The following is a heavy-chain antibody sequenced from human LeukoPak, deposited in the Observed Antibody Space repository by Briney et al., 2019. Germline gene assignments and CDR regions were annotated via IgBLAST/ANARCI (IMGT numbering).Heavy chain of an antibody. CDR2: INHSGST. CDR3: ARKRTTVTTTELDP. J-gene: IGHJ5*02. V-gene: IGHV4-34*01. Sequence: SVTLSLTCAVYGGSFSGYYWSWIRQPPGKGLEWIGEINHSGSTNYNPSLKSRVTISVDTSKNQFSLKLSSVTAADTAVYYCARKRTTVTTTELDPWGQGTLVTVSS. CDR1: GGSFSGYY. D-gene: IGHD4-17*01.